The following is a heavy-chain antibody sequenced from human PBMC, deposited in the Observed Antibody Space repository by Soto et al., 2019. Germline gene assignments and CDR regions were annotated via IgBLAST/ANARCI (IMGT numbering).Heavy chain of an antibody. V-gene: IGHV3-30*18. D-gene: IGHD3-16*01. Sequence: GGSLRLSCAASGFTFSSYGMDWVRRAPGKGREWVAVISDDGSNKYYADSVKGRFTISRDNSKNTLYLQMNSLRAEDTAVYYCAKDWGPMDPFDIWGQGTMVTVSS. CDR1: GFTFSSYG. J-gene: IGHJ3*02. CDR3: AKDWGPMDPFDI. CDR2: ISDDGSNK.